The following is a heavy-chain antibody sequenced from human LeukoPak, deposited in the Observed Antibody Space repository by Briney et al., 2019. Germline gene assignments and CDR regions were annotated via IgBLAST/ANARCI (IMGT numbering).Heavy chain of an antibody. D-gene: IGHD4-17*01. CDR1: GFTFSTYW. V-gene: IGHV3-7*05. Sequence: GGSLRLSCAASGFTFSTYWMSWVRQAPGKGLECVANIKEDGSAKFYVDSVKGRFTISRDNAKNSLYLQMHSLRAEDTAVYYCSRAVDYWGQGTLVTVSS. J-gene: IGHJ4*02. CDR3: SRAVDY. CDR2: IKEDGSAK.